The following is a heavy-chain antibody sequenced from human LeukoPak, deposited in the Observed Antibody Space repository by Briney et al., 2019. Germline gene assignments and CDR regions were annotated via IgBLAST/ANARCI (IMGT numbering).Heavy chain of an antibody. CDR2: ISPSGGST. D-gene: IGHD1-1*01. CDR3: TTLDDGGPPNDY. CDR1: GYTFTSNY. Sequence: GASVKVSCKAFGYTFTSNYMHWVRQAPGQGPEWMGVISPSGGSTTYAQKFQGRVTLTRDMSTSTDYLELSSLRSEDTAVYYCTTLDDGGPPNDYWGQGTLVTVSS. J-gene: IGHJ4*02. V-gene: IGHV1-46*01.